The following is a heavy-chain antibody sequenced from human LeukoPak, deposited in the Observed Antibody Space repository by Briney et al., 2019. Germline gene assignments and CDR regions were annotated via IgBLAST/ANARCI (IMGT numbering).Heavy chain of an antibody. D-gene: IGHD5-24*01. V-gene: IGHV1-46*01. Sequence: ASVKVSCKASGFTFTNYNMHWVRQAPGQGLVWMGIINPSGGSTNYAQNFQARVTMTRDTSTSTVYMELSSLRSDDTAVYYCARVRDGYNDAYDIWGQGTMVTVPS. CDR3: ARVRDGYNDAYDI. CDR1: GFTFTNYN. J-gene: IGHJ3*02. CDR2: INPSGGST.